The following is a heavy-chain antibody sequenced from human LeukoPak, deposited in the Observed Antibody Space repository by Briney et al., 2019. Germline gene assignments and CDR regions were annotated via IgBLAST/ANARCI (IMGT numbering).Heavy chain of an antibody. J-gene: IGHJ4*02. CDR1: GFTFNSYA. CDR2: ITDNGIST. Sequence: GGSLRLSCAASGFTFNSYAMAWVRQAPEKGLEWVSSITDNGISTYYADSVKGRFTISRDNSKSTLYLQMNSLRAEDTATYYCAKDSGFSVSYFSNWGQGILVTVSS. D-gene: IGHD1-26*01. CDR3: AKDSGFSVSYFSN. V-gene: IGHV3-23*01.